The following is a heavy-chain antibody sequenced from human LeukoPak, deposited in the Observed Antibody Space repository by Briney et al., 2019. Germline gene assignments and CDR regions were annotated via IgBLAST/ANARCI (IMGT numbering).Heavy chain of an antibody. J-gene: IGHJ4*02. CDR2: IYSGGTT. Sequence: GSLRLSCAASGFTVSSNYMSWVRQAPGEGLEWVSVIYSGGTTNYADSVKGRFTISRDNSKNTLFLQMNGLRAEDTAVYYCARGGYSSSWYHFDYWAREPWSPSPQ. CDR1: GFTVSSNY. CDR3: ARGGYSSSWYHFDY. V-gene: IGHV3-53*01. D-gene: IGHD6-13*01.